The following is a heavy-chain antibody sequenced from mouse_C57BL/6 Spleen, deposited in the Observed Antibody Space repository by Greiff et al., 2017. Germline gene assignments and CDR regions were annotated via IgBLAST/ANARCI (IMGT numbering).Heavy chain of an antibody. J-gene: IGHJ2*01. V-gene: IGHV1-54*01. CDR2: INPGSGGT. D-gene: IGHD1-1*01. CDR3: ARRGGSSSWYFDY. CDR1: GYAFTNYL. Sequence: VKLQESGAELVRPGTSVKVSCKASGYAFTNYLIEWVKQRPGQGLEWIGVINPGSGGTNYNEKFKGKATLTADKSSSTAYMQLSSLTSEDSAVYFCARRGGSSSWYFDYWGQGTTLTVSS.